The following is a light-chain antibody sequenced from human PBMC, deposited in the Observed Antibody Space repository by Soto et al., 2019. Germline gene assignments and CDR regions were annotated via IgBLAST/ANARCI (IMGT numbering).Light chain of an antibody. CDR3: AAWDASLSGHNYV. CDR2: RND. CDR1: SSNNGINY. J-gene: IGLJ1*01. V-gene: IGLV1-47*01. Sequence: QSALNQSTPASGTPRPRGTLSCSGSSSNNGINYVYWYQHLPGTAPKLLIYRNDQRPSGVPDRFSGSKVGTSASLAISGLRSEDEADYYCAAWDASLSGHNYVFGNGTKVTVL.